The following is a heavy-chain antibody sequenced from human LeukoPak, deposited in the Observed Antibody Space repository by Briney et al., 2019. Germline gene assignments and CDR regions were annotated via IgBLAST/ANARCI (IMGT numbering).Heavy chain of an antibody. CDR3: ARERGTYYYDSSGSTQY. Sequence: PGGSLRLSCAASGFTFSSYAMHWVRQAPGKGLEWVANIKQDGSEKYYVDSVKGRFTISRDNAKNSLYLQMNSLRAEDTAVYYCARERGTYYYDSSGSTQYWGQGTLVTVSS. CDR2: IKQDGSEK. J-gene: IGHJ4*02. D-gene: IGHD3-22*01. CDR1: GFTFSSYA. V-gene: IGHV3-7*01.